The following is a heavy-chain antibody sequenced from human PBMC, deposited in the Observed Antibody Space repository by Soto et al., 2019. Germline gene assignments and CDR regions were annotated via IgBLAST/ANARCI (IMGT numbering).Heavy chain of an antibody. D-gene: IGHD3-10*01. CDR2: ISSSSSTI. CDR3: ARVPSGEVFLAWSDY. J-gene: IGHJ4*02. Sequence: EVQLVESGGGLVQPGGSLRLSCAASGFTFSSYSMNWVRQAPGKGLEGVSYISSSSSTIYYADSVKGRFTISRDNAKNSLYLQMNSLRAEDTAVYYCARVPSGEVFLAWSDYWGQGTLVTVSS. CDR1: GFTFSSYS. V-gene: IGHV3-48*01.